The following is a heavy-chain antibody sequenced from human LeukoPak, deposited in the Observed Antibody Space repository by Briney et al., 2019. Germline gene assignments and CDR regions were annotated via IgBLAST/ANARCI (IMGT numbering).Heavy chain of an antibody. CDR3: ARKAYCGGDSCYGDSLKYHFDS. CDR2: ISYDEYYK. Sequence: GGSLRLSCAASGFTFSDYGFHWVRQAPGKGLDWVSLISYDEYYKYYADSVKGRFTISRDNSKNTLYLHMNSLRPEDTAVYYCARKAYCGGDSCYGDSLKYHFDSWGQGTLVTVSS. D-gene: IGHD2-15*01. CDR1: GFTFSDYG. J-gene: IGHJ4*02. V-gene: IGHV3-30-3*01.